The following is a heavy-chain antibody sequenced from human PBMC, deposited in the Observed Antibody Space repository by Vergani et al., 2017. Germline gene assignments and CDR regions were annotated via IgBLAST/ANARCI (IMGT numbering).Heavy chain of an antibody. CDR2: IIPIFGTA. CDR1: GGTFSSYA. D-gene: IGHD1-7*01. Sequence: QVQLVQSGAEVKKPGSSVKVSCKASGGTFSSYAISWVRQAPGQGLEWMGGIIPIFGTANYAQKFQGRVTITADESTSTAYMELSSLRSDDTAVYYCARDELELTGGHYYYGMDVWGQGTTVTVSS. J-gene: IGHJ6*02. CDR3: ARDELELTGGHYYYGMDV. V-gene: IGHV1-69*01.